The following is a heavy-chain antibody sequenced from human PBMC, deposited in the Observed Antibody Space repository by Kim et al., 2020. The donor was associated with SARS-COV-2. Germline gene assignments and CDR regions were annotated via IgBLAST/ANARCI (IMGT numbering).Heavy chain of an antibody. J-gene: IGHJ5*02. D-gene: IGHD6-13*01. Sequence: ADSVKGRFTISRDNSKNTLYLQMNSLRAEDTAVYYCARDSSSWYSGWFDPWGQGTLVTVSS. CDR3: ARDSSSWYSGWFDP. V-gene: IGHV3-30*01.